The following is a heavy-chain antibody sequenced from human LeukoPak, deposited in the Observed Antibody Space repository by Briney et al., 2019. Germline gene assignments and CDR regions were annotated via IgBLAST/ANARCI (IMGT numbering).Heavy chain of an antibody. CDR3: ARDRSRGLLDAFDI. D-gene: IGHD5-18*01. V-gene: IGHV3-48*03. CDR1: GFTFSSYE. J-gene: IGHJ3*02. Sequence: PGGSLRLSCAASGFTFSSYEMNWVRQAPGKGLEWASYISSSGSTIYYADSVKGRFTISRDNAKNSLYLQMNSLRAEDTAVYYCARDRSRGLLDAFDIWGQGTMVTVSS. CDR2: ISSSGSTI.